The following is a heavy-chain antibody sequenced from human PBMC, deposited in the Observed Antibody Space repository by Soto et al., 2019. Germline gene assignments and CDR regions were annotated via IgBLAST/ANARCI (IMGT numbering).Heavy chain of an antibody. CDR3: ARSGQIPGLAY. CDR1: GFTFSDYW. J-gene: IGHJ4*02. V-gene: IGHV3-74*01. CDR2: INGDESST. Sequence: EVQLVQSGGGLVQPGGSLRLSCAASGFTFSDYWMHWVRQVPGKGLVWVSRINGDESSTSHADSVKGRFTLSSDNAKNTLYLQMNSLRAANTAVSYCARSGQIPGLAYWGQGTLVTVSS. D-gene: IGHD2-2*02.